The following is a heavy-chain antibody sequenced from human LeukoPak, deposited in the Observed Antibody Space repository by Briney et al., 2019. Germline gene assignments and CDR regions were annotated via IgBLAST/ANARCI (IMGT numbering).Heavy chain of an antibody. V-gene: IGHV1-18*01. J-gene: IGHJ4*02. Sequence: ASVIVSCKASGYTFTSYGISWVRQAPGQGLEWMGWISAYNGNTNYAQKLQGRVTMTTDTSTSTAYMELRSLRSDDTAVYYCARAPYRIAVAGTLDYWGQGTLVTVSS. CDR2: ISAYNGNT. D-gene: IGHD6-19*01. CDR3: ARAPYRIAVAGTLDY. CDR1: GYTFTSYG.